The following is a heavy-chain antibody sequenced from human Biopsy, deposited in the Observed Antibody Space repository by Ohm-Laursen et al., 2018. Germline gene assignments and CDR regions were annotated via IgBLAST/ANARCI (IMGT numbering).Heavy chain of an antibody. V-gene: IGHV4-61*01. CDR2: IYYSVMT. D-gene: IGHD4-11*01. CDR1: GGSISNNNYY. J-gene: IGHJ6*02. CDR3: ARDSGILNYGNFKYYHYYGMDV. Sequence: GTLSLTWTVSGGSISNNNYYWGWIRQPPGKGLEWIGHIYYSVMTNYNPSLQSRVSISVDTSRNQVSLTLSSVTAADTAVYYCARDSGILNYGNFKYYHYYGMDVWGQGTKVTVSS.